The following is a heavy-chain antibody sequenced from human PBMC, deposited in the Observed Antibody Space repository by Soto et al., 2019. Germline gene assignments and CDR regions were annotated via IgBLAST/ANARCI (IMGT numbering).Heavy chain of an antibody. CDR2: IWYDGSNK. CDR1: GFPFRSHG. J-gene: IGHJ6*02. D-gene: IGHD5-12*01. V-gene: IGHV3-33*01. Sequence: PGRSKRVWCAAAGFPFRSHGSHWVRTTPGKGLEWVAVIWYDGSNKYYADSVKGRFTISRDNSKNTLYLQMNSLRAEDTAVYYCARGATTDYYYYYGMDVWGQGTTVTV. CDR3: ARGATTDYYYYYGMDV.